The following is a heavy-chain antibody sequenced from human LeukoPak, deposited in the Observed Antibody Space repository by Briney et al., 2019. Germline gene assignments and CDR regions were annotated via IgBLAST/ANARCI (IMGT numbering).Heavy chain of an antibody. Sequence: GGSLRLSCAASGFTVSSNYMSWVRQAPGKGLEWVSVIYSGGSTYYADSVKGRFTISRDNSKNTLYLQMNSLRAEDTAVYYCARDRRRSSSRLGVDATGWDYYYYGMDVWGKGTTVTVSS. CDR2: IYSGGST. D-gene: IGHD6-13*01. J-gene: IGHJ6*04. V-gene: IGHV3-53*01. CDR1: GFTVSSNY. CDR3: ARDRRRSSSRLGVDATGWDYYYYGMDV.